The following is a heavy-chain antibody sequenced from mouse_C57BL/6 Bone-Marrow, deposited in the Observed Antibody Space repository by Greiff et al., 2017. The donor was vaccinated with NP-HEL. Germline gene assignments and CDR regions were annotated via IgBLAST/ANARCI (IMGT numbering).Heavy chain of an antibody. D-gene: IGHD2-12*01. Sequence: EVQGVESGGDLVKPGGSLKLSCAASGFTFSSYGMSWVRQTPDKRLEWVATISSGGSYTYYPDSVKGRFTISRDNAKNTLYLQMSSLKSEDTAMYYCAKLLFWFAYWGQGTLVTVSA. J-gene: IGHJ3*01. CDR3: AKLLFWFAY. CDR2: ISSGGSYT. CDR1: GFTFSSYG. V-gene: IGHV5-6*01.